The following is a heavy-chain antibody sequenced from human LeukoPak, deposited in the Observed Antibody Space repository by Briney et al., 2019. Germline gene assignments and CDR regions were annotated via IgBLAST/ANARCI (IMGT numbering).Heavy chain of an antibody. D-gene: IGHD6-6*01. V-gene: IGHV1-69*04. Sequence: ASVKVSCKASGGTFSSYAISWVRQAPGQGLEWMGRIIPILGIANYAQKFQGRVTITADKSTGTAYMELSSLRSEDTAVYYCARQIAARPLDYWGQGTLVTVSS. CDR2: IIPILGIA. CDR1: GGTFSSYA. CDR3: ARQIAARPLDY. J-gene: IGHJ4*02.